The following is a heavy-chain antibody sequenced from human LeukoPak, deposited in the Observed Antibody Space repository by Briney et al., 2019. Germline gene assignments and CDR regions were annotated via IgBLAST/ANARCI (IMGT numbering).Heavy chain of an antibody. V-gene: IGHV3-43*02. D-gene: IGHD3-3*01. CDR2: XXGDGGST. CDR1: GFTFDXXX. J-gene: IGHJ4*02. CDR3: ARDSSGYPDY. Sequence: GGSLRLSCXASGFTFDXXXXXXXXXAPXXXXXWISLXXGDGGSTYXXDXVXXRXXXXRDNRKNSLYLQMNSLRTEDTALYYCARDSSGYPDYWGQGTLVTVSS.